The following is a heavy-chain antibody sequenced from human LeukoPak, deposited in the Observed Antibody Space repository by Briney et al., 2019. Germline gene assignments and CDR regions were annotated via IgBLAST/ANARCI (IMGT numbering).Heavy chain of an antibody. CDR3: ARGQNYYDSSGYYYGDAFDI. CDR1: GFTFSSYA. J-gene: IGHJ3*02. Sequence: GGSLRLSCAASGFTFSSYAMSWVRQAPGKGLEWVSAIRGSGGSTYYADSVKGRFTISRDNSKNTLYLQMNSLRAEDTAVYYCARGQNYYDSSGYYYGDAFDIWGQGTMVTVSS. D-gene: IGHD3-22*01. CDR2: IRGSGGST. V-gene: IGHV3-23*01.